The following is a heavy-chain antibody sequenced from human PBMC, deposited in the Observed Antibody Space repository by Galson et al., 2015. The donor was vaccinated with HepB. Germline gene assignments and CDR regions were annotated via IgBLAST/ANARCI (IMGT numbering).Heavy chain of an antibody. J-gene: IGHJ3*02. D-gene: IGHD2-21*01. V-gene: IGHV3-33*01. CDR3: ARETSRIVFHAFDI. CDR1: GLTFRRSG. Sequence: SLRLSCAASGLTFRRSGMHWGRQAPGTGLAWLAVIHHAGSPILYADSVKGRFTVSRDKSKNTLYLEMNNLRAEDTAVYYCARETSRIVFHAFDIWGQGTMVTVSS. CDR2: IHHAGSPI.